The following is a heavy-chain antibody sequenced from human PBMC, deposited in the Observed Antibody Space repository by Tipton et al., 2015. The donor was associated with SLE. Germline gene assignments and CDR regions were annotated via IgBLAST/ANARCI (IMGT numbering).Heavy chain of an antibody. D-gene: IGHD6-13*01. CDR3: ARVIAGAWPPGENIQH. CDR2: IIPIFGTA. Sequence: QSGPEVKKPGSSVKVSCKASGGTFSSYAISWVRQAPGQGLEWMGGIIPIFGTANYAQKFQGRVTITADESTSTAYMQLRSLRSEDTTVYFCARVIAGAWPPGENIQHCGQCTLVTVSS. V-gene: IGHV1-69*01. CDR1: GGTFSSYA. J-gene: IGHJ1*01.